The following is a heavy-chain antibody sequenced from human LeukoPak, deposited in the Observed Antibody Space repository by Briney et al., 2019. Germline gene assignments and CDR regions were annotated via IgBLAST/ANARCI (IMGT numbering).Heavy chain of an antibody. CDR2: ISYDGSNK. V-gene: IGHV3-30*18. Sequence: PGRSLRLSCAASGFTFSSYGMHWVRQAPGKGLEWVAVISYDGSNKYYADSVKGRFTISRDNSKNTLYLQMSSLRAEDTAVYYCAKWTEKLYDSIHDAEYFQHWGQGTLVTVSS. CDR3: AKWTEKLYDSIHDAEYFQH. J-gene: IGHJ1*01. D-gene: IGHD3-22*01. CDR1: GFTFSSYG.